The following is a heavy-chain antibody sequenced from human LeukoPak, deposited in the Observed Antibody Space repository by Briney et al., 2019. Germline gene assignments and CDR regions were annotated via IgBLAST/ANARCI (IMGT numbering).Heavy chain of an antibody. D-gene: IGHD1-1*01. CDR1: GFTFSSYG. V-gene: IGHV3-33*08. CDR3: AMGTSYYYYMDV. J-gene: IGHJ6*03. Sequence: GGSLRLSCAASGFTFSSYGMHWVRQAPGKGLEWVAVIWYGGSNKYYADSVKGRFTISRDNSKNALYLQMNSLRAEDTAVYYCAMGTSYYYYMDVWGKGTTVTVSS. CDR2: IWYGGSNK.